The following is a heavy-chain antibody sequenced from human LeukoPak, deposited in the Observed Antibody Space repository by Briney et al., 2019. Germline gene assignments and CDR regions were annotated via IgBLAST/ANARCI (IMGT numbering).Heavy chain of an antibody. CDR1: GYTFTSYG. Sequence: ASVKVSCKASGYTFTSYGISWVRQAPGQGLEWMGWISAYNGNTNYAQKLQGRVTMTTDTSTSTAYMELRSLRSDDTAVYYCASPGYSSSWYDQPLDYWGQGTLVTVSS. CDR3: ASPGYSSSWYDQPLDY. D-gene: IGHD6-13*01. CDR2: ISAYNGNT. V-gene: IGHV1-18*01. J-gene: IGHJ4*02.